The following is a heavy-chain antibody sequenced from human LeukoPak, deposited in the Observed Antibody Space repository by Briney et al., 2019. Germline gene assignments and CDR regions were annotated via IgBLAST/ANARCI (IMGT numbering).Heavy chain of an antibody. CDR3: ARGYAYFDY. CDR1: GGSISSSSYY. V-gene: IGHV4-39*01. Sequence: SETLSLTCTVSGGSISSSSYYWGWLRQPPGKGLEWIGSIYYSGSTYYNPSLKSRVTISVDTSKNQFSLKLSSVTAADTAVYYCARGYAYFDYWGQGTLVTVSS. CDR2: IYYSGST. J-gene: IGHJ4*02. D-gene: IGHD1-1*01.